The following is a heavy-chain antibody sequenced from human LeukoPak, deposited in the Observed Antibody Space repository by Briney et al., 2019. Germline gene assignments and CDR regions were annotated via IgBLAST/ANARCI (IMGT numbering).Heavy chain of an antibody. D-gene: IGHD2-2*01. V-gene: IGHV3-30*04. J-gene: IGHJ6*02. Sequence: GGSLRLSCTASGFTFGDYAMSWFRQAPGKGLEWVAVISNDGNNKYYGDSVKGRFTISRDNSKNTLYLLMNSLRVDDTALYYCARGQYCSGTSCYGYYYYYNMDVWGQGTTVTVSS. CDR3: ARGQYCSGTSCYGYYYYYNMDV. CDR2: ISNDGNNK. CDR1: GFTFGDYA.